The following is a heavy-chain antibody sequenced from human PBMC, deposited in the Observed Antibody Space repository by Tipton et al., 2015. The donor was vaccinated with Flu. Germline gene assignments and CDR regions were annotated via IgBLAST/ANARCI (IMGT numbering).Heavy chain of an antibody. Sequence: AVSGFTLSNSAMHWVRQAPRKGLEWVASISSDGSNEFYADSVKGRLTISRDSSQNTLYLQMDSLRAEETAVYYCARGGLSAAGLDYWGQGTLVTVS. CDR1: GFTLSNSA. CDR3: ARGGLSAAGLDY. D-gene: IGHD6-13*01. V-gene: IGHV3-30*04. CDR2: ISSDGSNE. J-gene: IGHJ4*02.